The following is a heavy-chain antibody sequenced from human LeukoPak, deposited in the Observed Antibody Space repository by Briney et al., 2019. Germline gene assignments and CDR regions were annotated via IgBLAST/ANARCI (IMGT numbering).Heavy chain of an antibody. CDR3: ARIMSSGWRNYFDY. CDR2: IYYSGST. V-gene: IGHV4-39*01. D-gene: IGHD6-19*01. J-gene: IGHJ4*02. Sequence: SETLSLTCTVSGGSISSSSYYWGWIRQPPGKGLEWIGSIYYSGSTYYNPSLKSRVTISVDTSKNQFSLELSSVTAADTAVYYCARIMSSGWRNYFDYWGQGTLVTVSS. CDR1: GGSISSSSYY.